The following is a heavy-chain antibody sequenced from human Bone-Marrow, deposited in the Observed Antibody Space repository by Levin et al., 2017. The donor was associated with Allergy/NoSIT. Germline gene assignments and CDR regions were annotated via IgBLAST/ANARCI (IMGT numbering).Heavy chain of an antibody. Sequence: GESLKISCTASGFTVGDYAFSWFRQAPGKGLEWVGFIRSNAYGGTTEYAASVEGRFTISRDDSKSIAYLDMKSLKTEDTAVYYCSRDLNTAMVGSGVDWFDPWGQGTLVTVSS. CDR3: SRDLNTAMVGSGVDWFDP. CDR1: GFTVGDYA. D-gene: IGHD5-18*01. CDR2: IRSNAYGGTT. J-gene: IGHJ5*02. V-gene: IGHV3-49*03.